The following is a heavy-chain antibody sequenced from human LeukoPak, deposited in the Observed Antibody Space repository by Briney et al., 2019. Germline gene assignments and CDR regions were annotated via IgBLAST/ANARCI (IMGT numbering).Heavy chain of an antibody. J-gene: IGHJ4*02. Sequence: GSLRLTCAASGFTFSSYWMSWVRQAPGKGLEWVANIKQDGSEKYYVDSVKGRFTISRDNAKNSLYLQMNSLRAEDTAVYYCAKDRGYYYGSGSLKSYYFDYWGQGSLVTVSS. CDR1: GFTFSSYW. V-gene: IGHV3-7*03. CDR3: AKDRGYYYGSGSLKSYYFDY. CDR2: IKQDGSEK. D-gene: IGHD3-10*01.